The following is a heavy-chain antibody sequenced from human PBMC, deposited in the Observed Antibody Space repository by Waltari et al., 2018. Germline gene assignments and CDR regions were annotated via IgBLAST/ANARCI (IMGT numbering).Heavy chain of an antibody. CDR2: IKQDGGEK. Sequence: EVQLVESGGGLVQPGGSLRLSCATSGFPFSSYWMTWVRQATGKGLEWVANIKQDGGEKYYVDSVKGRFTISRENAKNSLYLQMNSLRAEDTAVYYCARLGNDFWSGPDAFDIWGQGTMVTVSS. D-gene: IGHD3-3*01. J-gene: IGHJ3*02. CDR3: ARLGNDFWSGPDAFDI. V-gene: IGHV3-7*01. CDR1: GFPFSSYW.